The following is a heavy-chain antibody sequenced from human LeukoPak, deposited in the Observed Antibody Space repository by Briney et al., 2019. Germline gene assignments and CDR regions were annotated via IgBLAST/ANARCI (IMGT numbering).Heavy chain of an antibody. CDR3: SRCAWDDGDSSSWYVDY. V-gene: IGHV4-61*02. CDR2: IYTSGST. J-gene: IGHJ4*02. D-gene: IGHD6-13*01. Sequence: SETLSLTCTVSGGSISSGSYYWSWIRQPGVKGLEWIGRIYTSGSTNYNPSLKSRVTISVDTSKNQLSLRISSVTAADTAVCYCSRCAWDDGDSSSWYVDYWGQGTLVTVSS. CDR1: GGSISSGSYY.